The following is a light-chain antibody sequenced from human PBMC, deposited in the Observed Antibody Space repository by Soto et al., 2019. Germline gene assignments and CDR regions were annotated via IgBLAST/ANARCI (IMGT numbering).Light chain of an antibody. CDR1: QSVSSY. V-gene: IGKV3-11*01. J-gene: IGKJ1*01. Sequence: EVLLTQSLATLSLSPGERPILSGRASQSVSSYVAWYQQKPGQAPRLVIYGADKRAPGIPARFSGSGSGTDFTLTISSLESDDFAIYYCQQRNSCLRAFGRGTKVDIK. CDR3: QQRNSCLRA. CDR2: GAD.